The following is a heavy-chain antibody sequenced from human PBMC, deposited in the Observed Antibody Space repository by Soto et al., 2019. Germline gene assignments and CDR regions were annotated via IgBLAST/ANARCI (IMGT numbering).Heavy chain of an antibody. D-gene: IGHD2-15*01. J-gene: IGHJ6*02. CDR3: VKGGWLDV. Sequence: RGSLRLSCAGSGFRFSHYRMKWGRQAPGKGLEWVAFINPSSGTTHYADSVKGRFTISRDNSKDTLYLQLSSLRVEDTAVYYCVKGGWLDVWGRGTTVTVSS. CDR2: INPSSGTT. V-gene: IGHV3-23*01. CDR1: GFRFSHYR.